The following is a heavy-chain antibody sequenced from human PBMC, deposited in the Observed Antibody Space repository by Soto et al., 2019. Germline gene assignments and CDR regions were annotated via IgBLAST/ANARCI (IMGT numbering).Heavy chain of an antibody. J-gene: IGHJ4*02. CDR1: GYSFSSYG. CDR2: INPNNGNR. CDR3: GRVILSGYPSSGLYS. D-gene: IGHD3-22*01. V-gene: IGHV1-18*01. Sequence: GGSLKVSCKASGYSFSSYGMNWVRQAPGQGLEWMGCINPNNGNRNYAQKVEDRGTITTATYTKTVFLELGGLKFGDTGIYCCGRVILSGYPSSGLYSWGPGTLVTVFS.